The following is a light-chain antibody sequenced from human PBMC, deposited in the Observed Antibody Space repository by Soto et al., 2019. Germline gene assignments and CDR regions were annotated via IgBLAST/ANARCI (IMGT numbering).Light chain of an antibody. CDR2: GAS. CDR3: QQYNNWPPS. V-gene: IGKV3-15*01. J-gene: IGKJ4*01. CDR1: QSVSSN. Sequence: EIVMTQSPATLSVSPGERATLSCRASQSVSSNLAWYQQKPGQAPSLLIYGASTRATGIPASFSGSGSGTDFTLTISGLQSEDFAHYYCQQYNNWPPSFGGGTKVEIK.